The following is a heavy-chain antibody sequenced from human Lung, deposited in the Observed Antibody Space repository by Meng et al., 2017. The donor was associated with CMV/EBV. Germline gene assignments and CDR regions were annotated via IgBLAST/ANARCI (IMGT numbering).Heavy chain of an antibody. Sequence: ASXXVSXKVSGYTLTELSMHWVRQAPGKGLEWMGGFDPEDGETIYAQKFQGRVTMTEDTSTDTAYMELSSLRSEDTAVYYCATDGRGYSYGKYYYYYGMDGXGQGXTVTSSS. CDR1: GYTLTELS. CDR2: FDPEDGET. V-gene: IGHV1-24*01. J-gene: IGHJ6*02. D-gene: IGHD5-18*01. CDR3: ATDGRGYSYGKYYYYYGMDG.